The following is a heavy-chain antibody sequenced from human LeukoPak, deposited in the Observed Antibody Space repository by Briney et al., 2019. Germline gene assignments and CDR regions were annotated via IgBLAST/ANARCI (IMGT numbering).Heavy chain of an antibody. CDR1: GFTFSSYW. J-gene: IGHJ4*02. CDR3: ARGGYDFWSGYSLDY. CDR2: IKQDGSEK. V-gene: IGHV3-7*01. D-gene: IGHD3-3*01. Sequence: GGSLRLSCAASGFTFSSYWMSWVRQAPGTGLEWVANIKQDGSEKYYVDSVKGRFTISRDNAKNSLYLQMNSLRAEDTAVYYCARGGYDFWSGYSLDYWGQGTLVTVSS.